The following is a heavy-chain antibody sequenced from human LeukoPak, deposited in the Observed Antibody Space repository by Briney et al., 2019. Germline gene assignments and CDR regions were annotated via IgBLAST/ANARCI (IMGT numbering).Heavy chain of an antibody. V-gene: IGHV1-2*02. CDR2: ISPNNGDT. J-gene: IGHJ4*02. Sequence: ASVKVSCKPSECTCTDLYIHWFRLAPGVGLQWMGWISPNNGDTKYAEDFQDRVTMSRDTSINTAYMELTGLTPDDTAVYYCVRSPIGASAYWGRGTLVTVSS. CDR3: VRSPIGASAY. D-gene: IGHD3-10*01. CDR1: ECTCTDLY.